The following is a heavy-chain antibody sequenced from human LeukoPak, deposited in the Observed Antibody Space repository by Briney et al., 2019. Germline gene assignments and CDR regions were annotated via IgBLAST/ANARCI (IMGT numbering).Heavy chain of an antibody. V-gene: IGHV4-38-2*02. CDR1: GYSISSGYY. CDR2: IYHSGST. D-gene: IGHD3-22*01. J-gene: IGHJ4*02. Sequence: SETLSLTCTVSGYSISSGYYWGWIRQPPGKGLEWIGSIYHSGSTYYNPSLKSRVTISVDTSKNQFSLKLSSVTAADTAVYYCARISSGLYYFDYWGQGTLVTVSS. CDR3: ARISSGLYYFDY.